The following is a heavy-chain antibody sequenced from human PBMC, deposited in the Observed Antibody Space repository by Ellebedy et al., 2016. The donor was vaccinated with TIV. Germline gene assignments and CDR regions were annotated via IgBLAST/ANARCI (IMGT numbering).Heavy chain of an antibody. J-gene: IGHJ4*02. V-gene: IGHV3-21*04. CDR3: SFSRLVPY. CDR2: ISSTGYYI. D-gene: IGHD6-19*01. Sequence: PGGSLRLSCAASGFIFNHYSMNWVRQAPGKGLEWISSISSTGYYIYYVDSVKGRFTISRDNTKNSLYLQMNSLRAEDTAVYYCSFSRLVPYWGQGTLVTVSS. CDR1: GFIFNHYS.